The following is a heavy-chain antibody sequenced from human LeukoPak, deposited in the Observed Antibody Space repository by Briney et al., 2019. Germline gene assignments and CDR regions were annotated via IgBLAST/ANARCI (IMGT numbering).Heavy chain of an antibody. D-gene: IGHD2-2*01. Sequence: PGGSLRLSCAPSEFTFSSYWMSWVRRAPGKGLEWGANIKQDGSQTFYVDSVKGRFTISRDTAKNSLSLQMNSLRAEDTAVYYCAREYCSGTSCYGYFDYWGQGTLVTVSS. CDR3: AREYCSGTSCYGYFDY. CDR2: IKQDGSQT. J-gene: IGHJ4*02. CDR1: EFTFSSYW. V-gene: IGHV3-7*01.